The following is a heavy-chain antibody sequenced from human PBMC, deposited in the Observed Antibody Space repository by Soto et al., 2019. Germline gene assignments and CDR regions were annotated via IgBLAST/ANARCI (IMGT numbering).Heavy chain of an antibody. CDR1: GYTFTSYG. CDR2: ISAYNGNT. J-gene: IGHJ3*02. CDR3: ARSLSEIVSFGYSYGNDAFDI. V-gene: IGHV1-18*01. Sequence: ASVKVSCKASGYTFTSYGISWVRQAPGQGLEWMGWISAYNGNTNYAQKLQGRVTMTTDTSTSTAYMELRSLRSDDTAVYYCARSLSEIVSFGYSYGNDAFDIWGQGTMVTV. D-gene: IGHD5-18*01.